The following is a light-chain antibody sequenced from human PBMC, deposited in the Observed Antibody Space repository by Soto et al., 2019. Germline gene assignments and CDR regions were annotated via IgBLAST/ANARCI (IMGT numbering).Light chain of an antibody. V-gene: IGKV3-20*01. Sequence: IVLTQSPATLSSFPGDRVTLSCRASQSVSSNLAWYQQKPGQAPRLLIYGASTRATGIPARFSGSGSGTDFTLTISRLAPEDFAVYYCQQYGGSPLTFGGGTKVDIK. J-gene: IGKJ4*01. CDR2: GAS. CDR3: QQYGGSPLT. CDR1: QSVSSN.